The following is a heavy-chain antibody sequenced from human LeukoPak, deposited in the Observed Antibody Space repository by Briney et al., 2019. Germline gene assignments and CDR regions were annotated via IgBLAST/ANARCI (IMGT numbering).Heavy chain of an antibody. D-gene: IGHD3-10*01. CDR2: IYTSGST. CDR3: ARDYYASSGY. Sequence: SETLSLTCTVSGGSMNNYYWTWIRQPAGKGLEWIGRIYTSGSTNYNPSLKSRVTMSVDTSKNQFSLKLSSVTAADTAVYYCARDYYASSGYWGQGTLVTVSS. CDR1: GGSMNNYY. V-gene: IGHV4-4*07. J-gene: IGHJ4*02.